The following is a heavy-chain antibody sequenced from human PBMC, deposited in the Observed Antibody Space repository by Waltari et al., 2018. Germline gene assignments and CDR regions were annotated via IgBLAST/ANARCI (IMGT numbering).Heavy chain of an antibody. V-gene: IGHV1-69*01. D-gene: IGHD4-17*01. J-gene: IGHJ4*02. CDR3: ASPSRRYGDYAGWTPGTFDY. CDR1: GGTFSSYA. CDR2: IIPIFGTA. Sequence: QVQLVQSGAEVKKPGSSVKVSCKASGGTFSSYAISWVRQAPGQGLEWMGGIIPIFGTANYAQKFQGRVTITADESTSTAYMELSSLRSEDTAVYYCASPSRRYGDYAGWTPGTFDYWGQGTLVTVSS.